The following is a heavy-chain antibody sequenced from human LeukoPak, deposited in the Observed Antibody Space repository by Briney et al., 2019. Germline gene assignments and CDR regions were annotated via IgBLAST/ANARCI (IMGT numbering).Heavy chain of an antibody. J-gene: IGHJ3*02. CDR1: GFALRRDS. CDR2: ITSSSNYI. D-gene: IGHD3-22*01. Sequence: KAGGSLRLSCAASGFALRRDSIRCVRQAPGKGLEWVSSITSSSNYIYYADSVKGRFTMSRDNTNISMYLQQHSLNAEDTAVYYSARDASVKTMSESFDIWGQGTLVTVSS. CDR3: ARDASVKTMSESFDI. V-gene: IGHV3-21*01.